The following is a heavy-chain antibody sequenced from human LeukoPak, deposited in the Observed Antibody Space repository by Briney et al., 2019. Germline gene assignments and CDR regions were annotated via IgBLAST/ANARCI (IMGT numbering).Heavy chain of an antibody. Sequence: GGSLRLSCAASGFTVSSNYMSWVRQAPGKGLEWVSVIYSGGSTYYADSVKGRFTISRDNSKNTLYLQMNSLRAEDTAVYYCARDPSGSHPFDYWGQGTLVTVSS. D-gene: IGHD1-26*01. V-gene: IGHV3-66*01. J-gene: IGHJ4*02. CDR1: GFTVSSNY. CDR2: IYSGGST. CDR3: ARDPSGSHPFDY.